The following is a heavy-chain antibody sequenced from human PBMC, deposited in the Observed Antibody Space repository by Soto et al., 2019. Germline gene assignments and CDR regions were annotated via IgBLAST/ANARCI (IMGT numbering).Heavy chain of an antibody. CDR2: IKQDGSEK. D-gene: IGHD3-22*01. J-gene: IGHJ6*02. V-gene: IGHV3-7*01. CDR3: ARDSYYDSSGYYGYYYGMDV. CDR1: GFTFSSYW. Sequence: PGGSLRLSCAASGFTFSSYWMSWVRQAPGKGLEWVANIKQDGSEKYYVDSVKGRFTISRDNAKNSLYLQMNSLRAEDTAVYYCARDSYYDSSGYYGYYYGMDVWGQGTTVTVSS.